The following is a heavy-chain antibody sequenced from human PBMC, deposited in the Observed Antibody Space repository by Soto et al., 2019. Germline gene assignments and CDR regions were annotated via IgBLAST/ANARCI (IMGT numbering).Heavy chain of an antibody. J-gene: IGHJ4*02. D-gene: IGHD2-2*01. CDR1: GFTFSSYG. CDR2: IWYDGSNK. CDR3: AREEYCISTSCYVVGLDY. V-gene: IGHV3-33*01. Sequence: GGSLRLSCAASGFTFSSYGMHWVRQAPGKGLEWVAVIWYDGSNKYYADSVKGRFTISRDNSKNTLYLQMNSLRAEDTAVYYCAREEYCISTSCYVVGLDYWGQGTLVTVSS.